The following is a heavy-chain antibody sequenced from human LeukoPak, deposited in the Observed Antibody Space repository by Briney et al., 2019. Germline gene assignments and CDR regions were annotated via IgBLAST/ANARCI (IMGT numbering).Heavy chain of an antibody. D-gene: IGHD3-16*02. CDR1: GGTFSSYA. Sequence: SVKVSCKASGGTFSSYAISWVRQAPGQGLEWIGGIIPIFGTANYAQKFQGRVTITTDESTSTAYMELSSLRSEDTAVYYCARTPSVWGSYRFDYWGQGTLVTVSS. CDR2: IIPIFGTA. CDR3: ARTPSVWGSYRFDY. V-gene: IGHV1-69*05. J-gene: IGHJ4*02.